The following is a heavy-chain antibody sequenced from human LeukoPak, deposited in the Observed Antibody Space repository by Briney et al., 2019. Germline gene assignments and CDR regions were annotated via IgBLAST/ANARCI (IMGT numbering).Heavy chain of an antibody. V-gene: IGHV4-34*01. CDR1: VGSFSGYY. CDR2: INHSGSS. D-gene: IGHD3-10*02. J-gene: IGHJ3*02. Sequence: SETLSLNCAVHVGSFSGYYWTWIRQPPGKGLEWIGEINHSGSSNYNPSLKSRVTISVDTSKNQFSLKLNSVTAADTAVYYCARKESGMLGDAFDIWGQGTMVTVSS. CDR3: ARKESGMLGDAFDI.